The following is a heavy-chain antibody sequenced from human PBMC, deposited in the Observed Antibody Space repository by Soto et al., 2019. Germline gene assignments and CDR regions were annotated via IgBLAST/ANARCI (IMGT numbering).Heavy chain of an antibody. CDR2: IFYDGTEK. D-gene: IGHD2-21*01. V-gene: IGHV3-33*02. Sequence: QVPLVESGGGVFQPGTSLRLSCAASGFTFRQYGMHWVRQAPGKGLDRVAVIFYDGTEKYYADSAKGRFTISRDNPGNMVYLQMNSLRAEDTAVYYCVRGLGSLRHLSCLDIWGQGTTVVVSS. J-gene: IGHJ3*02. CDR3: VRGLGSLRHLSCLDI. CDR1: GFTFRQYG.